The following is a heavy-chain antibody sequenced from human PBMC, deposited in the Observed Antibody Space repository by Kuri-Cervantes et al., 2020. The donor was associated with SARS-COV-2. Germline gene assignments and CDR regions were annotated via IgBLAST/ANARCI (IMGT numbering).Heavy chain of an antibody. V-gene: IGHV4-30-2*01. Sequence: SETLSLTCIVSGGSISSSGYYWSWIRQPPGKGLEWIGYIYHSGSTYYNPSLKSRVTISVDRSKNQFSLKLSSVTAADTAVYYCARVGAYLGYCSSTSCYGPFDYWGQGTLVTVSS. CDR3: ARVGAYLGYCSSTSCYGPFDY. CDR1: GGSISSSGYY. J-gene: IGHJ4*02. D-gene: IGHD2-2*01. CDR2: IYHSGST.